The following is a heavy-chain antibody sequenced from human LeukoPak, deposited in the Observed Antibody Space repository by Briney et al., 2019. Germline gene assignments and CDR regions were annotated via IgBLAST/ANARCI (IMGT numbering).Heavy chain of an antibody. J-gene: IGHJ6*02. Sequence: SQTLSLTCAVSGGSISSGGYSWSWIRRPPGKGLEWIGYIYHSGSTYYNPSLKSRVTISVDRSKNQFSLKLSSVTAADTAVYYCARTMRYCSSTSCPAIDHYGMDVWGQGTTVTVSS. D-gene: IGHD2-2*01. V-gene: IGHV4-30-2*01. CDR2: IYHSGST. CDR3: ARTMRYCSSTSCPAIDHYGMDV. CDR1: GGSISSGGYS.